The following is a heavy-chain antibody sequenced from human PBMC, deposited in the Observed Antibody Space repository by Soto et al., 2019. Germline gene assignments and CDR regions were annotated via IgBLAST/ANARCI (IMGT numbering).Heavy chain of an antibody. D-gene: IGHD3-22*01. CDR1: GYSFTSYW. Sequence: GESLKISCKGSGYSFTSYWITWVRQMPGKGLEWKGRMDPSDAYTNYSPSFQGHVRISADKSINIAFLQWSSLKASDTAMYYCAGIYYDTPGTFDIWGQGTLVTVSS. J-gene: IGHJ3*02. CDR3: AGIYYDTPGTFDI. CDR2: MDPSDAYT. V-gene: IGHV5-10-1*01.